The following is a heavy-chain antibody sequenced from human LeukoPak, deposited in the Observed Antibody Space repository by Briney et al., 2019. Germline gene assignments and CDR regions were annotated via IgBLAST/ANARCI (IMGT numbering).Heavy chain of an antibody. CDR1: GGTFSSYA. Sequence: GASVKVSCKASGGTFSSYAISWVRQAPGQGLEWMGRIIPIFGIANYAQKFQGRVTITADKSTSTAYMELSNLRSEDTAVYYCARDGRRGYSYGSPSYFDYWGQGTLVTVSS. V-gene: IGHV1-69*04. J-gene: IGHJ4*02. D-gene: IGHD5-18*01. CDR3: ARDGRRGYSYGSPSYFDY. CDR2: IIPIFGIA.